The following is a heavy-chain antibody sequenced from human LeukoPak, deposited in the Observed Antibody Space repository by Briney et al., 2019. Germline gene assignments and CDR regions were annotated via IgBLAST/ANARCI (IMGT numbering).Heavy chain of an antibody. CDR1: GFTFSTYS. V-gene: IGHV3-21*01. CDR3: ASSSDDSSGYYPGY. J-gene: IGHJ4*02. D-gene: IGHD3-22*01. CDR2: ISSSSSYI. Sequence: PGGSLRLSCAASGFTFSTYSMNWVRQAPGKGLEWVSFISSSSSYIYYTDSVKGRFTISRDNAKNSLYLQMNSLRAEDTAVYFCASSSDDSSGYYPGYWGQGTLVTVSS.